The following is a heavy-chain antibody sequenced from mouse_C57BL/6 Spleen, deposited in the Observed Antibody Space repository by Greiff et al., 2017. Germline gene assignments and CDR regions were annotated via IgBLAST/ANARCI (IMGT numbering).Heavy chain of an antibody. V-gene: IGHV1-74*01. J-gene: IGHJ4*01. CDR1: GYTFTSYW. CDR2: IHPSDSDT. Sequence: QVHVKQPGAELVKPGASVKVSCKASGYTFTSYWMHWVKQRPGQGLEWIGRIHPSDSDTNYNQKFKGKATLTVDKSSSTAYMQLSSLTSEDSAVYYCAIEVTTDYYAMDYWGQGTSVTVSS. D-gene: IGHD2-2*01. CDR3: AIEVTTDYYAMDY.